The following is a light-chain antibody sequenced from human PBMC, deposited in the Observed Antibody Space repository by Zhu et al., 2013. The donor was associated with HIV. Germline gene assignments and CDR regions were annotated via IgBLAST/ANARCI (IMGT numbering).Light chain of an antibody. CDR2: GAS. CDR3: QQYGSSPVT. V-gene: IGKV3-15*01. J-gene: IGKJ4*01. Sequence: EIVLTQSPATLSLSPGERAALSCRASQSVSSYLAWYQQKPGQPPRLLIYGASTRATGIPARFSGSGSGTEFTLTISSLQSEDFAVYYCQQYGSSPVTFGGGTKVEIK. CDR1: QSVSSY.